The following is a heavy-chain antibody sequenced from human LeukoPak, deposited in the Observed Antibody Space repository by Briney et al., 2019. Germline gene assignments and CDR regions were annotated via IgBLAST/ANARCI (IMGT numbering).Heavy chain of an antibody. CDR2: ISYDGSNK. CDR3: ARGPTMVRGVSLF. CDR1: GFTFSSYA. D-gene: IGHD3-10*01. J-gene: IGHJ4*02. Sequence: GSLRLSCAASGFTFSSYAMHWVRQAPGKGLEWVAVISYDGSNKYYADSVKGRFTISRDNSKNTLYLQMNSLRAEDTAVYYCARGPTMVRGVSLFWGQGTLVTVSS. V-gene: IGHV3-30-3*01.